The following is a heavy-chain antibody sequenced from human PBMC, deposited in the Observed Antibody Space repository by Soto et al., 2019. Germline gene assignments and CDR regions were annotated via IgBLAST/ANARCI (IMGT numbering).Heavy chain of an antibody. CDR2: IYYSGST. CDR1: GGSISSGGYY. CDR3: ASSPVTGIYYAMDV. J-gene: IGHJ6*02. D-gene: IGHD6-19*01. Sequence: SETLSLTCTVSGGSISSGGYYWSWIRQHPGKGLEWIGYIYYSGSTYYNPSLKSRIIISLDTSKNQISLKLSSVTAADTAVYYCASSPVTGIYYAMDVWGQGTTVTVSS. V-gene: IGHV4-31*03.